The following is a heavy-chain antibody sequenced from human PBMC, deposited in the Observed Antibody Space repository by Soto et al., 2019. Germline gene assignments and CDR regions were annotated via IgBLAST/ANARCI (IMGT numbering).Heavy chain of an antibody. CDR1: GGSISSGGYY. J-gene: IGHJ5*02. Sequence: SETLSLTCTASGGSISSGGYYWSWLRQHPGKGLEWIGYIYYSGSTYYNPSLKSRVTISVDTSKNQFSLKLSSVTAADTAVYYGARGRRTTVRVDPWGQGTLVTVSS. CDR2: IYYSGST. V-gene: IGHV4-31*03. CDR3: ARGRRTTVRVDP. D-gene: IGHD4-4*01.